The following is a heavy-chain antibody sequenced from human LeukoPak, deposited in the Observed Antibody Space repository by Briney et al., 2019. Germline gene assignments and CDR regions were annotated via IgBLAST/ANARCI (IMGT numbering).Heavy chain of an antibody. CDR3: ARGGRLRLGELSEVPFDY. Sequence: SETLSLTCTVSGGSISSSSYYWGWIRQPPGKGLEWIGSIYYSGSTYYNPSLKSRVTVSVDTSKNQFSLKLSSVTAADTAVYYRARGGRLRLGELSEVPFDYWGQGTLVTVSS. CDR2: IYYSGST. D-gene: IGHD3-16*02. CDR1: GGSISSSSYY. V-gene: IGHV4-39*07. J-gene: IGHJ4*02.